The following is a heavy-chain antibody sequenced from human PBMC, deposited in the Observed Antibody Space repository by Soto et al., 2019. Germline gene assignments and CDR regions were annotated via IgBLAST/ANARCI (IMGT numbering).Heavy chain of an antibody. J-gene: IGHJ3*02. Sequence: GGSLRLSCAASGFTFSSYWMHWVRQAPGKGLVWVSRINSDESSTNYADSVKGRLTISRDNAKNTLYLQMNSLRAEDTAVYYCARYPLKAAAGTGAFDIWGQGTMVTVSS. V-gene: IGHV3-74*01. D-gene: IGHD6-13*01. CDR1: GFTFSSYW. CDR3: ARYPLKAAAGTGAFDI. CDR2: INSDESST.